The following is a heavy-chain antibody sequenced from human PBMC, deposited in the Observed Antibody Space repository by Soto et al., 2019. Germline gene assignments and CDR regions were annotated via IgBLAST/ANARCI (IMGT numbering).Heavy chain of an antibody. V-gene: IGHV1-18*01. CDR1: GYGFTTYG. J-gene: IGHJ4*01. CDR2: ISAHHGNT. CDR3: ARGRYGDG. Sequence: QVHLVQSGAEVKQPGASVKVSCKGSGYGFTTYGITWVRQAPGQGLEWMAWISAHHGNTDYAQNLQVRVTVTRDTSTCTAYMDLPGLRSDDTAVYFCARGRYGDGWCHGELVTVSS. D-gene: IGHD3-10*01.